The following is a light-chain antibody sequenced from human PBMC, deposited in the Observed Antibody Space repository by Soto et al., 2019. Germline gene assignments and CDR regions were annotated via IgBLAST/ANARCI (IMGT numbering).Light chain of an antibody. CDR3: SSYTSSSTPFL. CDR1: SSDVGGYNY. Sequence: QSALTQPASVSGPPGQSITISCTGTSSDVGGYNYVSWYQQHPGKAPKLMIYDVSNRPSGVSNRFSGSKSGNTASLTISGLQAEDEADYYCSSYTSSSTPFLFGTGTKLTVL. CDR2: DVS. V-gene: IGLV2-14*01. J-gene: IGLJ1*01.